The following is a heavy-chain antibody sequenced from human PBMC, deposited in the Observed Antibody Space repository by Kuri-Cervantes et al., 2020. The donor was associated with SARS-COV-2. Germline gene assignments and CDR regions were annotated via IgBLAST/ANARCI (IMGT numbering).Heavy chain of an antibody. CDR1: GGTFSSYT. Sequence: SEKVSCKASGGTFSSYTISWVRQAPGQGLEWMGGVIPIFGIANYAQKFQGRVTITADESTSTAYMELSSLRSEDTAVYYCARSWWELLAGRGYYYYGMDVWGQGTRSPSP. CDR3: ARSWWELLAGRGYYYYGMDV. J-gene: IGHJ6*02. D-gene: IGHD1-26*01. V-gene: IGHV1-69*13. CDR2: VIPIFGIA.